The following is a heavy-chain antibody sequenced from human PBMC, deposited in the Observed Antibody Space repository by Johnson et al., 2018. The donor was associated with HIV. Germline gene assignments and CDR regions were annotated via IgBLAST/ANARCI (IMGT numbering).Heavy chain of an antibody. CDR3: AKVLSVEMAHNSGGAFDI. CDR1: GFTFSGSA. D-gene: IGHD5-24*01. CDR2: IRNKANTYAT. V-gene: IGHV3-73*01. Sequence: VLLVESGGDLVQPGGSLKVSCAASGFTFSGSAMHWVRQASGKGLEWVGRIRNKANTYATAYAASVKGRFTISRDDSTNTAYLQMNSLRAEDTAVYYCAKVLSVEMAHNSGGAFDIWGQGTMVTVSS. J-gene: IGHJ3*02.